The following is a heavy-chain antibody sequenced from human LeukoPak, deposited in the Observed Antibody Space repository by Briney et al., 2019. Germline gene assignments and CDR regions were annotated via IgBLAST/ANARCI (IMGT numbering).Heavy chain of an antibody. CDR1: GFTVSSNC. J-gene: IGHJ4*02. Sequence: GGSLRLSCAASGFTVSSNCMSWVRQAPGKGLEWVSVIYSGGSTYYADSVKGRFTISRDNSKNTLYLQMNSLRAEDTAVYYCAMGHDSSGYYFGYYFDYWGQGTLVTVSS. CDR2: IYSGGST. V-gene: IGHV3-66*01. D-gene: IGHD3-22*01. CDR3: AMGHDSSGYYFGYYFDY.